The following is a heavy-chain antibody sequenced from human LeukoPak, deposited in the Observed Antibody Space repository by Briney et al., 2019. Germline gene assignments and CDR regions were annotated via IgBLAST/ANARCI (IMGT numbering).Heavy chain of an antibody. J-gene: IGHJ4*02. CDR2: IKQDGSEK. V-gene: IGHV3-7*01. CDR3: ARDPYCSGGSCYLDY. D-gene: IGHD2-15*01. CDR1: GFTFSSYW. Sequence: PGGSLRLSCAASGFTFSSYWMSWVRQAPGKGLEWVANIKQDGSEKYYVDSVKGRFTISRDNAKNSLYLQMNSLRAEDTAVYYCARDPYCSGGSCYLDYWGQGTLVTVSS.